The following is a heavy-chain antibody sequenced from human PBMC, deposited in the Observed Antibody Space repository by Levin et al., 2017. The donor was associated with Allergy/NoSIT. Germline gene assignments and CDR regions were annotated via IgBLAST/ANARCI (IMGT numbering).Heavy chain of an antibody. Sequence: GGSLRLSCAASGFTFSSYAMSWVRQAPGKGLEWVSAISGSGGSTYYADSVKGRFTISRDNSKNTLYLQMNSLRAEDTAVYYCAKAAEVLGSGEGYFQHWGQGTLVTVSS. CDR2: ISGSGGST. CDR3: AKAAEVLGSGEGYFQH. V-gene: IGHV3-23*01. CDR1: GFTFSSYA. D-gene: IGHD3-10*01. J-gene: IGHJ1*01.